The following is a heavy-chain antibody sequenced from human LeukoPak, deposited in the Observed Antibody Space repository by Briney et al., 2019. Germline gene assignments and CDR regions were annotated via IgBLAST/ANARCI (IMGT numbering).Heavy chain of an antibody. CDR3: AKNARSTLFLQGSYYYHYMDV. CDR1: GFTLSSHA. J-gene: IGHJ6*03. V-gene: IGHV3-23*01. Sequence: GGSLRLSCAASGFTLSSHAISWVRQAPGKGLEWVSVISRSGGSTYYADSVKGRFTISRGNSKNTLYLQMNSLRAEDTAVYYCAKNARSTLFLQGSYYYHYMDVWGKGTTVTISS. D-gene: IGHD3-22*01. CDR2: ISRSGGST.